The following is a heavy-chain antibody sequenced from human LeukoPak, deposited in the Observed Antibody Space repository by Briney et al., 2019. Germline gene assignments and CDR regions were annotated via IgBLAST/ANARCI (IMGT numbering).Heavy chain of an antibody. J-gene: IGHJ6*03. CDR2: ISSSSSTI. Sequence: GGSLRLSCAASGFTFSSYSMNWVRQAPGKGLEWVSYISSSSSTIYYAGSVKGRSTISRDNAQNSLYLQMNSLRAEDTAVYYCARVAARQGDHYYQYYMDVWGKGTTVTVSS. V-gene: IGHV3-48*01. CDR1: GFTFSSYS. D-gene: IGHD6-6*01. CDR3: ARVAARQGDHYYQYYMDV.